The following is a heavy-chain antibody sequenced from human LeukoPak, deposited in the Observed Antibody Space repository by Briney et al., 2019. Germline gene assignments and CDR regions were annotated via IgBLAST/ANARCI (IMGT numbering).Heavy chain of an antibody. J-gene: IGHJ4*02. CDR1: GGSISGHF. Sequence: TSETLSLTCTVSGGSISGHFWSWIRQPPGKGLEWIGFVSYSGDTNYSPSFNGRVTISLDTSKSQFSLNLNSVTAADTAVYFCARGGASSRYFGYWGQGTLVTVSP. CDR3: ARGGASSRYFGY. CDR2: VSYSGDT. V-gene: IGHV4-59*11. D-gene: IGHD1-26*01.